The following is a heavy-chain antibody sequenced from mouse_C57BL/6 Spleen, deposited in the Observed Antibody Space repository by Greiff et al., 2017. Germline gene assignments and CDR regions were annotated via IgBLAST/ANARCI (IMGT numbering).Heavy chain of an antibody. V-gene: IGHV1-15*01. CDR2: IDPETGGT. Sequence: VQLQQSGAELVRPGASVTLSCKASGYTFTDYEMHWVKQTPVHGLEWIGAIDPETGGTAYNQKFKGKAILTADKSSSTAYMELRSLTSEDSAVYYCTRDYYGSSDDYWGQGTTLTVSS. CDR1: GYTFTDYE. CDR3: TRDYYGSSDDY. D-gene: IGHD1-1*01. J-gene: IGHJ2*01.